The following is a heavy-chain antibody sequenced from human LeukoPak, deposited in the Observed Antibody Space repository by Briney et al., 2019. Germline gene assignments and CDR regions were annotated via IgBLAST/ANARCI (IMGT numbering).Heavy chain of an antibody. CDR2: ISGSGGST. CDR3: ARDKSGSYDY. CDR1: GFTFSSYA. J-gene: IGHJ4*02. Sequence: GGSLRLSCAASGFTFSSYAMSWVRQAPGKGLEWVSGISGSGGSTYYADSVKGRFTISRDNSKNTLSLQMTSLRAEDTAVYYCARDKSGSYDYCGQGTLVTVSS. V-gene: IGHV3-23*01. D-gene: IGHD1-26*01.